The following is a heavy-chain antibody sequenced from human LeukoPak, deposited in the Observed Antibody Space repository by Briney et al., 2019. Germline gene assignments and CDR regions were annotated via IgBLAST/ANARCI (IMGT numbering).Heavy chain of an antibody. CDR2: ISAYNGNT. D-gene: IGHD3-22*01. J-gene: IGHJ3*02. CDR3: ARGGYDTSTEAFDI. Sequence: GASVKVSCKASGYTFLTYGITWLRQAPGQGLEWMGWISAYNGNTNYAQKLQDRVTMTTDTSTSTAYMELRSLRSDDTALYYCARGGYDTSTEAFDIWGQGTMVTASS. CDR1: GYTFLTYG. V-gene: IGHV1-18*01.